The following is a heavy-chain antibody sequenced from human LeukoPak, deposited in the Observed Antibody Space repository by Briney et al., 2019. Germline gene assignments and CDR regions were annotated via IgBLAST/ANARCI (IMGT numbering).Heavy chain of an antibody. CDR3: ARGGYYYGSGSLEFDY. D-gene: IGHD3-10*01. CDR2: IYTSGST. J-gene: IGHJ4*02. V-gene: IGHV4-4*07. Sequence: PSETLSLTCTVSGGSISSYYWSWTRQPAGKGLEWIGRIYTSGSTNYNPSLKSRVTMSVDTPKNQFSLKLSSVTAADTAVYYCARGGYYYGSGSLEFDYWGQGTLVTVSS. CDR1: GGSISSYY.